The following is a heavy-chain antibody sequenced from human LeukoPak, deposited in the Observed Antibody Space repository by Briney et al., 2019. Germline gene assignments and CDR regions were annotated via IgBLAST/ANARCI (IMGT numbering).Heavy chain of an antibody. CDR2: IMPIFGTA. CDR3: ATRSLVTTFYYYYMDV. Sequence: GASVKVSCKXSGGTFSSYAISWVRQAPRQGLEWMGGIMPIFGTANFPQKFQGRVTITTDESTSTAYMELSSLRSEDTAVYYCATRSLVTTFYYYYMDVWGKGTTVTVSS. J-gene: IGHJ6*03. CDR1: GGTFSSYA. V-gene: IGHV1-69*05. D-gene: IGHD4-17*01.